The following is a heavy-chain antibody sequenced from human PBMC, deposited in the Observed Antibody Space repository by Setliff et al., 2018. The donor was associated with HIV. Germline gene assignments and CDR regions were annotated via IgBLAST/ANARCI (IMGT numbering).Heavy chain of an antibody. CDR1: GFTFSSYA. D-gene: IGHD5-18*01. CDR2: ISGSGGST. V-gene: IGHV3-23*01. CDR3: AKDGRQPFDP. J-gene: IGHJ5*02. Sequence: GESLRLSCAASGFTFSSYAMSWVRQAPGKGLEWVSAISGSGGSTYYADSVTGRFTISRDNSKNTLYLQMNSLRAEDTSVYYCAKDGRQPFDPWGQGTLVTVSS.